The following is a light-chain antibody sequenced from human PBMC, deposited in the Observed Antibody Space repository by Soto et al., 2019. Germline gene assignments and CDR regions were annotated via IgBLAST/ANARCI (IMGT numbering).Light chain of an antibody. CDR3: QQYGDSPLT. CDR1: QSVGNS. V-gene: IGKV3-15*01. J-gene: IGKJ4*01. CDR2: ATS. Sequence: EIVLTQSPATLSVSPGERATLSCRASQSVGNSFAWYQQKPGQAPRLLIFATSTRATGVPARFSGSGSGTDFTLTSSSLHSEDFAVYYCQQYGDSPLTFGGGAKVEVE.